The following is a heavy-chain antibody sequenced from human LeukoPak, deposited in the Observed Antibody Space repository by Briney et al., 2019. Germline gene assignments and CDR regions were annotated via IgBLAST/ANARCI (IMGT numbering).Heavy chain of an antibody. CDR3: AKGAVAGSLFATDY. CDR1: GFTFSSYW. J-gene: IGHJ4*02. V-gene: IGHV3-74*01. CDR2: INSDGSST. D-gene: IGHD6-19*01. Sequence: GGSLRLSCAASGFTFSSYWMHWVRQAPGKGLVWVSRINSDGSSTSYADSVKGRFTISRDNSKSTLYLQMNSLRAEDTALYYCAKGAVAGSLFATDYWGQGTLVTVSS.